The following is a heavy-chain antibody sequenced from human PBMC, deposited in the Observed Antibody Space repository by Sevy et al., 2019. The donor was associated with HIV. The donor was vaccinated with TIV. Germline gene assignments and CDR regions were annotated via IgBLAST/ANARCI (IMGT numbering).Heavy chain of an antibody. CDR1: GFTFGDYC. D-gene: IGHD6-13*01. CDR2: LKSDVYGGTV. J-gene: IGHJ4*02. Sequence: GGSLRLSCTASGFTFGDYCMSWVRQAPGKGQEWVAFLKSDVYGGTVDHAASVRGRFVISRDDSKNIAYLQMNDLKTEDTGVYYCTRWKAAQSIFDYWGQGALVTVSS. CDR3: TRWKAAQSIFDY. V-gene: IGHV3-49*04.